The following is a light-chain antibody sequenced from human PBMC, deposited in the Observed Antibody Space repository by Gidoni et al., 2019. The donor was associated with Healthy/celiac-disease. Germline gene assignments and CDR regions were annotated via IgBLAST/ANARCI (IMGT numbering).Light chain of an antibody. CDR2: AAS. CDR3: QQANSFPPT. CDR1: QGISSW. Sequence: DIQMTQSPSSVSASVGDRVTITCRASQGISSWLDWYQQKPGKAPKLLIYAASSLQIGVPSRFSGSGSGTDFTRTISSLQPEDFATYYCQQANSFPPTFGQGTKVEIK. J-gene: IGKJ1*01. V-gene: IGKV1-12*01.